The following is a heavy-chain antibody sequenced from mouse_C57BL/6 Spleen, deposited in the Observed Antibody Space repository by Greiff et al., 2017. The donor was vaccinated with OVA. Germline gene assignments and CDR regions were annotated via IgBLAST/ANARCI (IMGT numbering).Heavy chain of an antibody. CDR1: GYTFTSYG. CDR2: IYPRSGNT. V-gene: IGHV1-81*01. Sequence: VQLVESGAELARPGASVKLSCKASGYTFTSYGISWVKQRTGQGLEWIGEIYPRSGNTYYNEKFKGKATLTADKSSSTAYMELRSLTSEDSAVYFCARAVATDYFDYWGQGTTLTVSS. J-gene: IGHJ2*01. D-gene: IGHD1-1*02. CDR3: ARAVATDYFDY.